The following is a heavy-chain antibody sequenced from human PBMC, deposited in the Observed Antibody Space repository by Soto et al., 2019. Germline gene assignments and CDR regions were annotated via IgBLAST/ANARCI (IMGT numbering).Heavy chain of an antibody. Sequence: QVQLVESGGGVVQPGRSLRLSCAASGFTFSSSGMHWVRQAPGKGLEWVAVISYDGSNEYYADSVKGRFTISRDNSKNTPYLQMNSLRAEDTAVYYWASCRGSGKRCYLGMDVWGQGTTVTVSS. CDR1: GFTFSSSG. D-gene: IGHD3-10*01. J-gene: IGHJ6*02. V-gene: IGHV3-30*03. CDR2: ISYDGSNE. CDR3: ASCRGSGKRCYLGMDV.